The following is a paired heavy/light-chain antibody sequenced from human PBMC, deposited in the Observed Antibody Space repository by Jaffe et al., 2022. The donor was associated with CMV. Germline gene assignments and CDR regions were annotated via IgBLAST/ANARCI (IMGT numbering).Light chain of an antibody. CDR1: QSVSSY. Sequence: EIVLTQSPATLSLSPGERATLSCRASQSVSSYLAWYQQKPGQAPRLLIYDASNRATGIPARFSGSGSGTDFTLTISSLEPEDFAVYYCQQRSNWPLYTFGQGTKLEIK. CDR2: DAS. J-gene: IGKJ2*01. CDR3: QQRSNWPLYT. V-gene: IGKV3-11*01.
Heavy chain of an antibody. CDR3: ARDGGLNYGDYESGYFDL. J-gene: IGHJ2*01. D-gene: IGHD4-17*01. Sequence: EVQLVESGGGLIQPGGSLRLSCAASGFTVSSNYMSWVRQAPGKGLEWVSVIYSGGSTYYADSVKGRFTISRDNSKNTLYLQMNSLRAEDTAVYYCARDGGLNYGDYESGYFDLWGRGTLVTVSS. V-gene: IGHV3-53*01. CDR2: IYSGGST. CDR1: GFTVSSNY.